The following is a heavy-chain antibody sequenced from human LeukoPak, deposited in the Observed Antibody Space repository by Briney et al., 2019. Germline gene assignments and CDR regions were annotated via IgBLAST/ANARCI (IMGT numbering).Heavy chain of an antibody. Sequence: GGSLRLSCVASGFTFSSYAMHWVRQAPGKGLEWVAVISYDGSNKYYADSVKGRFTISRDNSKNTLYLQMNSLRAEDTAVYYCARGRQYDSSGYYSYWGQGTLVTVSS. J-gene: IGHJ4*02. V-gene: IGHV3-30-3*01. D-gene: IGHD3-22*01. CDR2: ISYDGSNK. CDR1: GFTFSSYA. CDR3: ARGRQYDSSGYYSY.